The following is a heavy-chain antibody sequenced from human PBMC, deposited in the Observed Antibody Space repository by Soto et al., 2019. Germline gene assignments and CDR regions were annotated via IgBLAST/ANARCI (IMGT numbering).Heavy chain of an antibody. CDR3: AHAYGGRALY. CDR2: IYWDDSK. V-gene: IGHV2-5*02. CDR1: GFSLTTDRVG. J-gene: IGHJ4*02. D-gene: IGHD1-26*01. Sequence: QITLKESGPTLVKPTQTLTLTCTFSGFSLTTDRVGVGWIRQPPGEALEWLAVIYWDDSKTYRPSLERRLTITNDASKLQVALTMTNMDSLDTATYYCAHAYGGRALYWCQGTLVTVSS.